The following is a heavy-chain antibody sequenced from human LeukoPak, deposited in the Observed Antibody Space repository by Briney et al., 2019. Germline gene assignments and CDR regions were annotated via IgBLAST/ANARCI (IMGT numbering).Heavy chain of an antibody. CDR1: GGSFSTYY. CDR2: IYYSGST. D-gene: IGHD6-13*01. CDR3: ARGGVGVAAANFDY. V-gene: IGHV4-59*01. J-gene: IGHJ4*02. Sequence: PSETLSLTCTVSGGSFSTYYWSWIRQPPGKGLEWIGYIYYSGSTDYNPSLRSRVTMSVDTSKKQFSLKLSSVTAADTAVYYCARGGVGVAAANFDYWGQGTLVTVSS.